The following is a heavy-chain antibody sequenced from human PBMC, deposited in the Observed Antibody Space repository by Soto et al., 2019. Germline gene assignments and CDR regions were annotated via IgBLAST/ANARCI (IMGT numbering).Heavy chain of an antibody. CDR3: ARAPGYCSGGSCYFSLHELDY. V-gene: IGHV1-18*01. CDR2: ISAYNGNT. Sequence: ASVKVSCKASGYTFTSYGISWVRQAPGQGLEWMGWISAYNGNTNYAQKLQGRVTMTTDTSTSTAYMELRSLRSDDTAVYYCARAPGYCSGGSCYFSLHELDYWGQGTLVTVSS. CDR1: GYTFTSYG. J-gene: IGHJ4*02. D-gene: IGHD2-15*01.